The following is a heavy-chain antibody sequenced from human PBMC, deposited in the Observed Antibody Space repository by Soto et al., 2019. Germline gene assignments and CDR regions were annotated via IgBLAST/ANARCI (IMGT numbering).Heavy chain of an antibody. D-gene: IGHD6-13*01. CDR3: ARAEAAAGSGWLTPGY. V-gene: IGHV1-2*02. CDR1: GYTFTGYY. CDR2: INPNSGGT. J-gene: IGHJ4*02. Sequence: QVQLVQAGAEVKKPGASVKVSCKASGYTFTGYYMHWVRQAPGQGLEWMGWINPNSGGTNYAQKFQGRVTTTRDTSISTAYMELSRLRSDDTAVYYCARAEAAAGSGWLTPGYWGQGTLVTVSS.